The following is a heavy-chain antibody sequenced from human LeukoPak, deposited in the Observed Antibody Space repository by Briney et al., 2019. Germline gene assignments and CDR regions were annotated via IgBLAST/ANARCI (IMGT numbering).Heavy chain of an antibody. D-gene: IGHD3-10*01. CDR2: IYYSGST. CDR3: ARHYYGSGTRLEYGNYYYYYMDV. CDR1: GGSISSSSYY. V-gene: IGHV4-39*01. J-gene: IGHJ6*03. Sequence: SETLSLTCTVSGGSISSSSYYWGWIRQPLGKGLEWIGSIYYSGSTYYNPSLKSRVTISVDTSKNQFSLKLSSVTAAGTAVYYCARHYYGSGTRLEYGNYYYYYMDVWGKGTTVTISS.